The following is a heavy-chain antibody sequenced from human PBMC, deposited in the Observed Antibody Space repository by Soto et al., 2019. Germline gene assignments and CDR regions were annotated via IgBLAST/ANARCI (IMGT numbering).Heavy chain of an antibody. J-gene: IGHJ6*02. CDR1: GYSFTSYW. D-gene: IGHD6-6*01. CDR2: XYPGDSDP. V-gene: IGHV5-51*01. Sequence: HGESLKISCKGSGYSFTSYWIGWVRQMPGKGLEWMGIXYPGDSDPRYSPSLQGQVTIPYDKPISTAYLPWRSLKASHTPMYSCARAGRTYSSSPHYGMDVWGQGTTVTVSS. CDR3: ARAGRTYSSSPHYGMDV.